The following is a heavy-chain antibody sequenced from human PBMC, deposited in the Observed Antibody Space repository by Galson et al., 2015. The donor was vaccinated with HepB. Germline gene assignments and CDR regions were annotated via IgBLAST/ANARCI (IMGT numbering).Heavy chain of an antibody. J-gene: IGHJ4*02. V-gene: IGHV7-4-1*02. Sequence: SVKVSCKASGYTFTSYAMNWVRQAPGQGLEWMGWINTNTGNPTYAQGFAGRFVFSLDTSVSTAYLQISSLKAEDTAVYYCAREQRYCSSTSCPGDGFDYWGQGTLVTVSS. CDR2: INTNTGNP. CDR3: AREQRYCSSTSCPGDGFDY. D-gene: IGHD2-2*01. CDR1: GYTFTSYA.